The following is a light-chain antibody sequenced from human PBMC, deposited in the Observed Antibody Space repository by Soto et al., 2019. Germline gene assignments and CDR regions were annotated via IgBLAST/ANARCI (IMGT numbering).Light chain of an antibody. CDR1: QSVNNN. J-gene: IGKJ4*01. V-gene: IGKV3-15*01. Sequence: EIVMTQSPATLSVSPGERATLSCRASQSVNNNLAWYQQKPGQVPKLLIYGASAWDPGIPAGFSGSGSGTEFTLPISSLQSEDFAVYDCQKYNNLPFTFGGGTKVEIK. CDR2: GAS. CDR3: QKYNNLPFT.